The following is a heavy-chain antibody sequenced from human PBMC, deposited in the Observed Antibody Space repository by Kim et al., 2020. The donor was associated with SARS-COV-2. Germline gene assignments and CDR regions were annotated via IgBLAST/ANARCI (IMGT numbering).Heavy chain of an antibody. J-gene: IGHJ4*02. CDR2: IYSSGTT. CDR3: ARDPHY. V-gene: IGHV4-59*13. Sequence: SETLSLTCTVSGGSINYYYWNWIRQPPGKGLEWIGNIYSSGTTDYNPSLKSRVTISVDTSNNQFSLKLTSVTAADTAVYYCARDPHYWGQGILVTVSS. CDR1: GGSINYYY.